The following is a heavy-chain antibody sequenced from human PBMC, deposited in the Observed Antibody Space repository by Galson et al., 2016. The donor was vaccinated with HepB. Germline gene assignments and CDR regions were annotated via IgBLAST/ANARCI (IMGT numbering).Heavy chain of an antibody. V-gene: IGHV3-23*01. Sequence: SLRLSCAASRFTFSSYAMSWVRQAPGKGLEWVSGISRSAIRTFIADSVRGRFTISRDNSKNTLYLQMNTLRAEDTAIYYCASHYESGGYSAFDNWGQGTRVTVSS. CDR3: ASHYESGGYSAFDN. J-gene: IGHJ4*02. CDR1: RFTFSSYA. CDR2: ISRSAIRT. D-gene: IGHD3-22*01.